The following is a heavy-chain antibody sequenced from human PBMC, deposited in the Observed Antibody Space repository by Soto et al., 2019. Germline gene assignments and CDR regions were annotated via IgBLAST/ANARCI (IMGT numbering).Heavy chain of an antibody. D-gene: IGHD3-10*01. CDR1: GGPISSGGYY. J-gene: IGHJ1*01. Sequence: SETLSLTCTVSGGPISSGGYYWSWIRQHPGKGLEWIGYIYYSGSTYYNPSLKSRVTISVDTSKNQFSLKLSSVTAADTAVYYCARGAPVFTQHWGQGTLVTVSS. CDR3: ARGAPVFTQH. V-gene: IGHV4-31*03. CDR2: IYYSGST.